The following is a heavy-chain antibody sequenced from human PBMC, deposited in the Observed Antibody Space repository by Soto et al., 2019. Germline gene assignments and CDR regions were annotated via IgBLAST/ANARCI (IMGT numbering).Heavy chain of an antibody. CDR2: ISGSGGST. CDR1: GFTFSGYA. V-gene: IGHV3-23*01. J-gene: IGHJ6*02. CDR3: AKGIQLWPRDYYYGMDV. Sequence: GGSLRLSCAASGFTFSGYAMSWVRQAPGKGLEWVSAISGSGGSTYYADSVKGRFTISRDNSKNTLYLQMNSLRAEDTAVYYCAKGIQLWPRDYYYGMDVWGQGTTVTVSS. D-gene: IGHD5-18*01.